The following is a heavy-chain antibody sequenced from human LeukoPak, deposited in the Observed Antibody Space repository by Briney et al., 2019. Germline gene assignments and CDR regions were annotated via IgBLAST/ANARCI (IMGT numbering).Heavy chain of an antibody. D-gene: IGHD6-19*01. J-gene: IGHJ5*02. CDR3: AKAGSGWYGDSPSES. CDR1: GFTFRNYA. Sequence: PGGSLRLSCAASGFTFRNYAMSWVRQAPGKGREWVSGITGSAHITYHAGSVKGRFTISRDNSNNTLYLQMNSLRAEDTAVYYCAKAGSGWYGDSPSESWGQGILVTVSS. CDR2: ITGSAHIT. V-gene: IGHV3-23*01.